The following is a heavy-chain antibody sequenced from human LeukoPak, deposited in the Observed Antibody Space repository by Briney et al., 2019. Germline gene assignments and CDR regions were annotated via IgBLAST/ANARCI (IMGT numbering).Heavy chain of an antibody. CDR3: AKWDCSSTSCYEGIYYYYYGMDV. CDR2: ISGSGGST. D-gene: IGHD2-2*01. J-gene: IGHJ6*02. Sequence: GGSLRLSCAASGFTFSSYARSWVRQAPGKGLELVSAISGSGGSTYYADSAKGRFTISRDNSKNTLYLQMNSLRAEDTAVYYCAKWDCSSTSCYEGIYYYYYGMDVWGQGTTVTVSS. CDR1: GFTFSSYA. V-gene: IGHV3-23*01.